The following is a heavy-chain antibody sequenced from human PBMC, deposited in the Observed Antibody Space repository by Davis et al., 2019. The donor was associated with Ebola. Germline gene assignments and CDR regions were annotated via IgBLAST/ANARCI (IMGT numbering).Heavy chain of an antibody. CDR1: GFTVSTNY. J-gene: IGHJ4*02. D-gene: IGHD5-18*01. CDR2: IYSGGST. CDR3: ARDVNFHSQLWLPLFDY. V-gene: IGHV3-53*04. Sequence: GESLKISCAASGFTVSTNYMSWVRQAPGKGLEWVSVIYSGGSTYYADSVKGRFTISRHNSKNTLYLQMNSLRAEDTAVYYCARDVNFHSQLWLPLFDYWGQGTLVTVSS.